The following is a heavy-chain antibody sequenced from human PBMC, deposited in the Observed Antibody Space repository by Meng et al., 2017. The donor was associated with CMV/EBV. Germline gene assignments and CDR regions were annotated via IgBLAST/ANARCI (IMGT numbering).Heavy chain of an antibody. CDR2: IYPGDSAT. J-gene: IGHJ4*02. V-gene: IGHV5-51*01. D-gene: IGHD2-2*01. Sequence: GWGRQMAGKGLQWMDIIYPGDSATRYSPSFQGQVTISADKSISTASLQWSGLKASDTAMYYCARLARARWDIVVVPAAHQGSYYFDYWGQGTLVTVSS. CDR3: ARLARARWDIVVVPAAHQGSYYFDY.